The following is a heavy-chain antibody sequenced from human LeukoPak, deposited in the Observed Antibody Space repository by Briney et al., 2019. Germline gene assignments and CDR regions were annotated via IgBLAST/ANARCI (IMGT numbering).Heavy chain of an antibody. CDR3: ARVGYSSGWYYFDY. D-gene: IGHD6-19*01. Sequence: PGGSLRLSCAASGFTFSSYEMNWVRQAPGKGLEWVSYISSSGSTIYYADSVKGRFTISRDNAKNSLYLQMYSLRAEDTAVYYCARVGYSSGWYYFDYWGQGTLVTVSS. J-gene: IGHJ4*02. CDR1: GFTFSSYE. CDR2: ISSSGSTI. V-gene: IGHV3-48*03.